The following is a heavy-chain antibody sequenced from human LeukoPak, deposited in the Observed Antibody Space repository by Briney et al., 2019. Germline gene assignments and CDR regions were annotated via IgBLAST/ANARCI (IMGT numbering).Heavy chain of an antibody. V-gene: IGHV4-38-2*02. CDR2: ISHSGST. Sequence: SETLSLTCTVSGYSITSDYYWGWIRQPPGKGLECIGTISHSGSTYYNPSLKSRVTISVDTSKNQFSLKLSSVTAADTAVYYCARSSGYYYDSSGYYLPPDYWGQGTLVTVSS. D-gene: IGHD3-22*01. J-gene: IGHJ4*02. CDR1: GYSITSDYY. CDR3: ARSSGYYYDSSGYYLPPDY.